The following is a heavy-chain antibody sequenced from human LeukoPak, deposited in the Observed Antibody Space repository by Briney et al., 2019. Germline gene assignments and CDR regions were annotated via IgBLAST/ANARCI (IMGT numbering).Heavy chain of an antibody. J-gene: IGHJ4*02. CDR1: GFTFSSYA. CDR2: ISRCGGST. D-gene: IGHD4-11*01. CDR3: ARSSTTVSGPY. V-gene: IGHV3-23*01. Sequence: GASLRLSCAASGFTFSSYAMSWVRQAPGKGLEWVSAISRCGGSTYYADSVKGRFTISRDNSKNTLYLQMNSLRAEDTAVYFCARSSTTVSGPYWGQGTLVTVSS.